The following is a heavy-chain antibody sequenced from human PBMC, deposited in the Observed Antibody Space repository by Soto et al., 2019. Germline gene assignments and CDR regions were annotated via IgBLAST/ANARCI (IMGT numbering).Heavy chain of an antibody. D-gene: IGHD6-13*01. CDR1: GFTFSSYG. CDR3: AKDQWAAAGALLYYYCGMEF. V-gene: IGHV3-30*18. CDR2: ISYDGSNK. J-gene: IGHJ6*02. Sequence: QVQLVESGGGVVQPGRSLRLSCAASGFTFSSYGMHWVRQAPGKGLELVAVISYDGSNKYYADSVQGRFTISRDTSKNTLYLQMNSLRAEDTAVYSCAKDQWAAAGALLYYYCGMEFWGQGTTVTVSS.